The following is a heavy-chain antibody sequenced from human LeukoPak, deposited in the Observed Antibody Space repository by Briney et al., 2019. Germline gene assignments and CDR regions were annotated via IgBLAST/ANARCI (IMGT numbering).Heavy chain of an antibody. D-gene: IGHD1-1*01. V-gene: IGHV1-69*13. CDR3: ARGSPTSIATTGFDY. J-gene: IGHJ4*02. CDR1: GGTFSSYA. Sequence: GASVKVSCKASGGTFSSYAISWVRQAPGQGLEWMGGIIPIFGTANYAQKFQGRVTITADESTSTAYMELSSLRSEDTAVYYCARGSPTSIATTGFDYWGQGTLVTVSS. CDR2: IIPIFGTA.